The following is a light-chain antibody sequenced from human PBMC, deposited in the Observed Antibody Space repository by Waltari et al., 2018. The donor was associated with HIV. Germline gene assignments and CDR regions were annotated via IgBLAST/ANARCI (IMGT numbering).Light chain of an antibody. V-gene: IGLV2-23*01. CDR1: SSDVGSYNL. CDR2: ECS. CDR3: CSYAGSSTLV. J-gene: IGLJ2*01. Sequence: QSALTQPASVSGSPGQSITISCTGTSSDVGSYNLVSWYQQHPGKAPKLMIYECSKRPVVVSNRFAGSKSGNTASLTISGLQAEDEADYYCCSYAGSSTLVFGGGTKLTVL.